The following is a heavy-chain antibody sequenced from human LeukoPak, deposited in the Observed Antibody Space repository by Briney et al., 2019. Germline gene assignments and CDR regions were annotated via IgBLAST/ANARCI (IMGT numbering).Heavy chain of an antibody. CDR2: ISNNGGYT. CDR1: GFTFSSSA. D-gene: IGHD2-15*01. Sequence: GGSLRFSCAASGFTFSSSAMSWVRQAPGKGLEWVSAISNNGGYTYYADSVQGRFTISRDNSKSTLCLQMNSLRAEDTAVYYCAKQLGYCSDGSCYFPYWGQGTLVTVSS. V-gene: IGHV3-23*01. CDR3: AKQLGYCSDGSCYFPY. J-gene: IGHJ4*02.